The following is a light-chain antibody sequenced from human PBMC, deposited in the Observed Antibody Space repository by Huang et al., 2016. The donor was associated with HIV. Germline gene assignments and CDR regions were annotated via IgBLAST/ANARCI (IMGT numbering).Light chain of an antibody. CDR1: QDIGKY. CDR2: DAS. Sequence: DIQLTQSPSSLSASVGDRVTITFQASQDIGKYVNLYQQKPGQAPKVLLYDASHLQAGVPSRFSGSGSVTAFTFTISSLQPEDIATYYCQHYDSLPPWTFGKGTKVEIK. CDR3: QHYDSLPPWT. V-gene: IGKV1-33*01. J-gene: IGKJ1*01.